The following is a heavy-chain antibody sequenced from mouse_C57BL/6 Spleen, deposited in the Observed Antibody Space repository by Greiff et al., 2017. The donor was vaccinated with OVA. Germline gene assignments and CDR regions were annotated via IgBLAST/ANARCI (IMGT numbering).Heavy chain of an antibody. CDR1: GYTFTSYD. J-gene: IGHJ4*01. CDR3: AREGVYYYGSSYDYYAMDY. CDR2: IYPRDGST. Sequence: VQVVESGPELVKPGASVKLSCKASGYTFTSYDINWVKQRPGQGLEWIGWIYPRDGSTKYNEKFKGKATLTVDTSSSTAYMELHSLTSEDSAVYFCAREGVYYYGSSYDYYAMDYWGQGTSVTVSS. V-gene: IGHV1-85*01. D-gene: IGHD1-1*01.